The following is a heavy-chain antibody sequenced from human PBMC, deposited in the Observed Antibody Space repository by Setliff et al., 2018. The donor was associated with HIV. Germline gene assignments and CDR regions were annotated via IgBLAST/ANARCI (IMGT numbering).Heavy chain of an antibody. D-gene: IGHD3-3*01. CDR2: FDPEDGET. J-gene: IGHJ5*02. CDR1: GYTLTELS. Sequence: ASVKVSCKLSGYTLTELSRHWVRQAPGKGLEWMGGFDPEDGETIYAQKFQGRVTMTEDTSTDTAYMGLSSLRSGDTAVYYCAFRSGFHVGLDAWGQGTLVTVS. V-gene: IGHV1-24*01. CDR3: AFRSGFHVGLDA.